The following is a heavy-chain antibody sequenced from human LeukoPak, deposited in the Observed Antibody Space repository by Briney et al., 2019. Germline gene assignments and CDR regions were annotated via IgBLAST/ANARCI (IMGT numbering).Heavy chain of an antibody. Sequence: SETLSLTCAVSGGPFSGYFWSWIRQPPGKGLEWIGEIHNSGTTNYNPSLDSRVTISEDTSKNQIYLNLRSVTAADTAVYYCARRYYYNLGSFPFDFWGQGTLVTVSS. J-gene: IGHJ4*02. D-gene: IGHD3-10*01. CDR2: IHNSGTT. CDR3: ARRYYYNLGSFPFDF. CDR1: GGPFSGYF. V-gene: IGHV4-34*01.